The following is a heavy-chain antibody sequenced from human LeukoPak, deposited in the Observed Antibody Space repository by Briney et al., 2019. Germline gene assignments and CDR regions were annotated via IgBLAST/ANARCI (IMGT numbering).Heavy chain of an antibody. CDR1: GFTFSGSS. CDR2: IRSKANNYAT. CDR3: TRRGHYDSSSYSYFDY. J-gene: IGHJ4*02. Sequence: GGSLRLSCAASGFTFSGSSMHRVRQASGKGLEWVGRIRSKANNYATAYAASVKGRFTISRDDSKNTAYLQMNSLKIEDTAVYYCTRRGHYDSSSYSYFDYWGQGTLVTVSS. V-gene: IGHV3-73*01. D-gene: IGHD3-22*01.